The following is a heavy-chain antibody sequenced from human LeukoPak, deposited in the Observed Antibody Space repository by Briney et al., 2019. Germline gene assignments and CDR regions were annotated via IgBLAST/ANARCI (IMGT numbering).Heavy chain of an antibody. CDR1: GGSISSGGYY. D-gene: IGHD4-23*01. Sequence: SETLSLTCTVSGGSISSGGYYWSWIRQHPGKGLEWIGYIYYSGSTYYNPSLKSRVTMSIDKSQNQFSLKLSSGTAAETAVYYCARTIDGNRSVFDVWGQGTMVTVSS. V-gene: IGHV4-31*03. J-gene: IGHJ3*01. CDR2: IYYSGST. CDR3: ARTIDGNRSVFDV.